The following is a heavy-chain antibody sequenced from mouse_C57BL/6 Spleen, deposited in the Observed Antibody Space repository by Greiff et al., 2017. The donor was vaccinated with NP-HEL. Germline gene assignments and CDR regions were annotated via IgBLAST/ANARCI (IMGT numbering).Heavy chain of an antibody. D-gene: IGHD1-1*01. CDR2: ISDGGSYT. Sequence: EVKVVESGGGLVKPGGSLKLSCAASGFTFSSYAMSWVRQTPEKRLEWVATISDGGSYTYYPDNVKGRFTISRDNAKNNLYLQMSHLKSEDTAMYYCARDKPYGTYWYFDVWGTGTTVTVSP. J-gene: IGHJ1*03. CDR1: GFTFSSYA. V-gene: IGHV5-4*01. CDR3: ARDKPYGTYWYFDV.